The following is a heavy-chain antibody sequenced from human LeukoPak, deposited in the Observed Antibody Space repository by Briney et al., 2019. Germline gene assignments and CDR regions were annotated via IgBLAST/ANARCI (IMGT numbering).Heavy chain of an antibody. CDR3: ARPIAVTGSYYFDY. CDR1: GNSFNSYW. CDR2: IYPDDSDT. Sequence: GESLKISCKGSGNSFNSYWIGWVRQMPGKGLEWMGIIYPDDSDTRYSPSFQGQVTISADKSISTAYLQWSSLKASDTAMYYCARPIAVTGSYYFDYWGQGTLVTVSS. V-gene: IGHV5-51*01. J-gene: IGHJ4*02. D-gene: IGHD6-19*01.